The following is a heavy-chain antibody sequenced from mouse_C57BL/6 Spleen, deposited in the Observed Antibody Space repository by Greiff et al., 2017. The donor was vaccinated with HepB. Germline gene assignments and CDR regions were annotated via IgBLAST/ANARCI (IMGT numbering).Heavy chain of an antibody. CDR3: ANGNYYFDY. CDR1: GYAFSSSW. J-gene: IGHJ2*01. CDR2: IYPGVGDT. D-gene: IGHD2-1*01. Sequence: QVQLQQSGPELVKPGASVKISCKASGYAFSSSWMNWVKQRPGKGLEWIGRIYPGVGDTNYNGKFKGKATLTADKSSSTAYMQLSSLTSEDSAVYFCANGNYYFDYWGQGTTLTVSS. V-gene: IGHV1-82*01.